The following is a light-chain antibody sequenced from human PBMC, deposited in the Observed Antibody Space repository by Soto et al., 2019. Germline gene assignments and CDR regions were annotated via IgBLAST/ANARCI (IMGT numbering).Light chain of an antibody. V-gene: IGKV1-5*03. CDR1: QNIDNC. CDR3: QQYNSYPRT. J-gene: IGKJ2*01. CDR2: KAS. Sequence: DIQMTQSPSTLSASVGDRVTITCRASQNIDNCLVWYQHKPGKAPKVLIYKASTLESGVPSRFSGSESGTELTLTISSLQPHDFATYYCQQYNSYPRTFGQGTTVQIK.